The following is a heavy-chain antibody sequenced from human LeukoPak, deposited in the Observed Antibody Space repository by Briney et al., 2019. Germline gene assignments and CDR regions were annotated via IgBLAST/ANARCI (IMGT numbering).Heavy chain of an antibody. D-gene: IGHD3-16*01. J-gene: IGHJ4*02. CDR1: GYTFTSYD. CDR3: AKDVGDSLAGPWFFQF. Sequence: GASVKVSCKASGYTFTSYDINWVRQATGQGLEWMGWISGHTGDTHYAKRFQGRLTLTTDTSTSVAYLELSTLRSDDTALYFCAKDVGDSLAGPWFFQFWGQGTLVTLSS. CDR2: ISGHTGDT. V-gene: IGHV1-18*01.